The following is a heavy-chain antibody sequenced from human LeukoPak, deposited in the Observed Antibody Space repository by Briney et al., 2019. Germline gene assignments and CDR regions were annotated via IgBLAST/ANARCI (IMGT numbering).Heavy chain of an antibody. V-gene: IGHV4-4*07. CDR1: GGSISSYY. CDR2: IYTSGST. Sequence: SETLSLTCTVSGGSISSYYWSWIRQPAGKGLEWIGRIYTSGSTNYNPSLKSRVTMSVDTSKNQFSLKLSSVTTADTAVYYCARDKSSSWRYYYYYYMDVWGKGTTVTVSS. D-gene: IGHD6-13*01. CDR3: ARDKSSSWRYYYYYYMDV. J-gene: IGHJ6*03.